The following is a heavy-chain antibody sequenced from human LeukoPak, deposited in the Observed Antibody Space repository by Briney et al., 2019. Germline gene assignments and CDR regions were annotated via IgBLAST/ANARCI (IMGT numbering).Heavy chain of an antibody. CDR2: MNPNSGNT. Sequence: ASVKVSCKASGYTFTGYYMHWVRQATGQGLEWMGWMNPNSGNTGYAQKFQGRVTMTRNTSISTAYMELSSLRSEDTAVYYCARGAYYDSSGYYMVDYWGQGTLVTVSS. V-gene: IGHV1-8*02. D-gene: IGHD3-22*01. J-gene: IGHJ4*02. CDR3: ARGAYYDSSGYYMVDY. CDR1: GYTFTGYY.